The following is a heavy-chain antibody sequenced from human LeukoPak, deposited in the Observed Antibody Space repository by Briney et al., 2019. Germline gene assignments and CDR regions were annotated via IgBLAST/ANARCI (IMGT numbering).Heavy chain of an antibody. J-gene: IGHJ5*02. CDR2: INVGNGNT. Sequence: ASVKVSCKASGYTFTTYTIHWVRQAPGQGLEWMAWINVGNGNTKYSQKFQGRVSITRDISASTAYMELSSLRSEDTAIYYCAKLAASETAEGSWGQGTLVTVSS. CDR3: AKLAASETAEGS. V-gene: IGHV1-3*01. D-gene: IGHD6-13*01. CDR1: GYTFTTYT.